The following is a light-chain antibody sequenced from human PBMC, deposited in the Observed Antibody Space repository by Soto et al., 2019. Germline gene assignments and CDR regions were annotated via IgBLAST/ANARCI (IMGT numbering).Light chain of an antibody. CDR1: QSVSSSY. CDR2: GAS. J-gene: IGKJ1*01. Sequence: EIVLTQSPGTLSLSPGERATLSCRASQSVSSSYLAWYQHKPGQAPRLLIYGASSRATGIPDRFSGSGSGTDFTLTIIRLEPEGFAVYYCQQYGSSRWTFGQGNKVEIK. CDR3: QQYGSSRWT. V-gene: IGKV3-20*01.